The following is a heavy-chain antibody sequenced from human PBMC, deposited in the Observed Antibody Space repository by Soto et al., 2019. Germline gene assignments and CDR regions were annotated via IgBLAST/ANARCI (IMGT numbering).Heavy chain of an antibody. V-gene: IGHV2-5*02. CDR1: GFSLSTRGVG. Sequence: QITLKESGPTLVKPTQTLTLTCTFSGFSLSTRGVGVGWIRQPPGKALEWLALIYWDDDKRYSPSLRSRLTITKDTSKNQVVLTMTNMDPVDTAKYSCAHRGIRTWFASWGQGTLVTVSS. CDR3: AHRGIRTWFAS. D-gene: IGHD1-20*01. J-gene: IGHJ5*01. CDR2: IYWDDDK.